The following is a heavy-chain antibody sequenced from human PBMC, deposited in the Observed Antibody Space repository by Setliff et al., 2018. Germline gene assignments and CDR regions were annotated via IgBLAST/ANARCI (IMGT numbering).Heavy chain of an antibody. CDR1: GFTFSRYW. V-gene: IGHV3-7*01. Sequence: PGESLRLSCAASGFTFSRYWMSWVRQAPGKGLEWVANIKQDGSEKYYVDSVKGRFTISRDNAKNSLYLQMNSLRAEDTAVYYCARDGGEYWGQGTLVTVSS. D-gene: IGHD3-16*01. CDR2: IKQDGSEK. CDR3: ARDGGEY. J-gene: IGHJ4*02.